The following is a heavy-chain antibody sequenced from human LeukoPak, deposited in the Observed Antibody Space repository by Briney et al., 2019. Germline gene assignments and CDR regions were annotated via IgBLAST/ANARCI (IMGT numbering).Heavy chain of an antibody. Sequence: SETLSLTCTVSGGSISSYYWSWIRQPPGKGLEWIGYIYYSGSTNYNPSLKSRVTISVDTSKNQFSLKLSSVTAADTAVYYCARGAATAAFAHWGQGTLVTVSS. CDR2: IYYSGST. J-gene: IGHJ4*02. V-gene: IGHV4-59*01. CDR3: ARGAATAAFAH. CDR1: GGSISSYY. D-gene: IGHD6-25*01.